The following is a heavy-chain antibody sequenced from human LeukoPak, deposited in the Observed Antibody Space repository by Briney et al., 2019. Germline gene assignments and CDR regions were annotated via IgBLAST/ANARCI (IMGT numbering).Heavy chain of an antibody. Sequence: GGSLGLSCAASGFSFRSYWMHWVRLPPGKGLVWVSRIDTDGSSTAYADSVKGRFTISRDNAKNTLYLQMYSLRAEDTAIYYCTRGGTTFDYWGQGTLVTVSS. J-gene: IGHJ4*02. CDR1: GFSFRSYW. V-gene: IGHV3-74*01. CDR3: TRGGTTFDY. D-gene: IGHD1-1*01. CDR2: IDTDGSST.